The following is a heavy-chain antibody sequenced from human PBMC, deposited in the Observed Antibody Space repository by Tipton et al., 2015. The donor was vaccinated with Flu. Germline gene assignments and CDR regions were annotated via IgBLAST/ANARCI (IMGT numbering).Heavy chain of an antibody. Sequence: TLSLTCAVSGDSIRSHYWSWIRQPPGKGLEWIGYVDNSGTTSYRPSLKSRATISVDTSKNHVSLKLSSVTAADTAVYYCARVLMTSVTTGGGFNVWGQGTMVTVSS. J-gene: IGHJ3*01. D-gene: IGHD4-17*01. V-gene: IGHV4-59*11. CDR1: GDSIRSHY. CDR3: ARVLMTSVTTGGGFNV. CDR2: VDNSGTT.